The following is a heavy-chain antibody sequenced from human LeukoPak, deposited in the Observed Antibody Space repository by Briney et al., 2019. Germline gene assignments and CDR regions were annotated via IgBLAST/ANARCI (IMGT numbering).Heavy chain of an antibody. CDR2: IYHSGSA. Sequence: PSQTLSLTCTVSGGSISSGGYYWSWIRQPPGKGLEWIGYIYHSGSAYYNPSLKSRVTISVDRSKNQFSLKLSSVTAADTAVYYCARLKGVKAAAGTMFTNDYWGQGTLVTVSS. CDR3: ARLKGVKAAAGTMFTNDY. CDR1: GGSISSGGYY. V-gene: IGHV4-30-2*01. J-gene: IGHJ4*02. D-gene: IGHD6-13*01.